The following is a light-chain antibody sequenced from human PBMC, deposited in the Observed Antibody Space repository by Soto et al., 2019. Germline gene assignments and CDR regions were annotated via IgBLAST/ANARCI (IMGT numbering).Light chain of an antibody. Sequence: EMVLTQSPGTLSLSPGERATLSCRASQSVTNNYLAWYQQKPGQATRLLIYGASNRATGIPDRFSSSGSGTDFTLTINRTEPEDFAVYFCHQCSYSPLTFGGGTKVEIK. J-gene: IGKJ4*01. V-gene: IGKV3-20*01. CDR2: GAS. CDR3: HQCSYSPLT. CDR1: QSVTNNY.